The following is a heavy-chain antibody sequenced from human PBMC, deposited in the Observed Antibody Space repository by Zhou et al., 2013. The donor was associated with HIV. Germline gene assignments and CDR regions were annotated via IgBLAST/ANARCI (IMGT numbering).Heavy chain of an antibody. CDR1: GGTFSSYA. CDR2: IIPIFGTA. V-gene: IGHV1-69*05. CDR3: ARDLLSVEPRHRPPGYYYYYMDV. Sequence: QVQLVQSGAEVKKPGSSVKVSCKASGGTFSSYAISWVRQAPGQGLEWMGGIIPIFGTANYAQKFQGRVTITTDESTSTAYMELSSLRSEDTAVYYCARDLLSVEPRHRPPGYYYYYMDVWGKGTTVTVSS. J-gene: IGHJ6*03.